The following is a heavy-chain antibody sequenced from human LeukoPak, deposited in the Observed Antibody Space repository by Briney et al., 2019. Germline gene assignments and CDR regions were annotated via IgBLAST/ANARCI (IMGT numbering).Heavy chain of an antibody. CDR1: GGSISSYY. D-gene: IGHD3-10*01. CDR3: AREPSITMVRGVILYSWFDP. CDR2: IYTSGST. Sequence: NPSETLSLTCTVSGGSISSYYWSWIRQTAGKGLEWIGRIYTSGSTNYNPSLKSRVTMSVDTSKNQFSLKLSSVTAADTAVYYCAREPSITMVRGVILYSWFDPWGQGTLVTVSS. J-gene: IGHJ5*02. V-gene: IGHV4-4*07.